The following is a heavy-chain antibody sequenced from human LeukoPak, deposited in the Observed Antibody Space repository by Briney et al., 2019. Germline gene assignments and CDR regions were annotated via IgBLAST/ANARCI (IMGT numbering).Heavy chain of an antibody. Sequence: SETLSLTCTVSSGSISSYYWSWIRQPPGKGLEWIGYIFYSGSTNYNPSLKSRVTISVDTSKTQFSLKLSSVTAADTAVYYCARHQLGYYYGMDVWGQGTTVTVSS. J-gene: IGHJ6*02. CDR1: SGSISSYY. CDR3: ARHQLGYYYGMDV. V-gene: IGHV4-59*08. D-gene: IGHD3-16*01. CDR2: IFYSGST.